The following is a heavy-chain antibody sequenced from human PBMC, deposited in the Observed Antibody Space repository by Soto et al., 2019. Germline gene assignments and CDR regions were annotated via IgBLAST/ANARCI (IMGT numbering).Heavy chain of an antibody. D-gene: IGHD5-12*01. J-gene: IGHJ5*02. CDR3: ARDHPLARGNNWFDP. Sequence: QVQLVQSGAEVKKPGSSVKVSCKASGGSFSTLAISWVRQAPGQGLEWMGGIIPIFNTAKYTQKFQGRVTIIADESTSTAYMELSSLRSEDTAVYYCARDHPLARGNNWFDPWGQGTLVTVSS. CDR1: GGSFSTLA. V-gene: IGHV1-69*01. CDR2: IIPIFNTA.